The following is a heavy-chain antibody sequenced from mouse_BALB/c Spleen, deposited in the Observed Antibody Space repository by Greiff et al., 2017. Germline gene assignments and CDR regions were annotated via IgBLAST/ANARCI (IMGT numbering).Heavy chain of an antibody. D-gene: IGHD2-1*01. J-gene: IGHJ4*01. CDR2: ISTYYGDA. CDR1: GYTFTDYA. Sequence: VKLQESGAELVRPGVSVKISCKGSGYTFTDYAMHWVKQSHAKSLEWIGVISTYYGDASYNQKFKGKATMTVDKSSSTAYMELARLTSEDSAIYYCARGFYGNYLYAMDYWGQGTSVTVSS. CDR3: ARGFYGNYLYAMDY. V-gene: IGHV1S137*01.